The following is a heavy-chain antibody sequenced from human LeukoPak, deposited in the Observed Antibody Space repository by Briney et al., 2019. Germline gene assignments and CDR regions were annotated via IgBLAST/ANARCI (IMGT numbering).Heavy chain of an antibody. V-gene: IGHV4-39*07. CDR2: LYHSGST. CDR1: GGSISTSSYY. Sequence: SETLSLTCTVSGGSISTSSYYWGWLRQSPGKGLEWIANLYHSGSTYYNPSLKSRVTISVDTSKNQFSLKLSSVTAADTAVYYCARWYSSNIMTFDYWGQGTLVTVSS. D-gene: IGHD6-13*01. CDR3: ARWYSSNIMTFDY. J-gene: IGHJ4*02.